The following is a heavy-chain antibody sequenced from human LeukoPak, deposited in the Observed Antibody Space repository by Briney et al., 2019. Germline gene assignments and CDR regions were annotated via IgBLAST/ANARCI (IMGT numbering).Heavy chain of an antibody. D-gene: IGHD4-23*01. J-gene: IGHJ3*02. CDR2: IYTSGST. CDR1: GGSISSGSYY. Sequence: PWETLSLTCTVSGGSISSGSYYWSWIRQPAGKGLEWIGRIYTSGSTNYNPSLKSRVTISVDTSKNQFSLKLSSVTAADTAVYYCASSATVAKGYAFDIWGQGTMVTVSS. V-gene: IGHV4-61*02. CDR3: ASSATVAKGYAFDI.